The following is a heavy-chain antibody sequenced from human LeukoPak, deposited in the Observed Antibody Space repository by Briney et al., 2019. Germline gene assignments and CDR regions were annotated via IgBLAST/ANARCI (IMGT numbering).Heavy chain of an antibody. D-gene: IGHD2-21*02. CDR2: IGTAGDT. V-gene: IGHV3-13*01. CDR3: ARGVPAYCGGDCYSDAFDI. Sequence: GGSLRLSCAASGFTFSSYDMHWVRQATGKGLEWVSAIGTAGDTYYPGSVKGRFTISRENAKNSLYLLMNSLRAGDTAVYYCARGVPAYCGGDCYSDAFDIWGQGTMVTVSS. CDR1: GFTFSSYD. J-gene: IGHJ3*02.